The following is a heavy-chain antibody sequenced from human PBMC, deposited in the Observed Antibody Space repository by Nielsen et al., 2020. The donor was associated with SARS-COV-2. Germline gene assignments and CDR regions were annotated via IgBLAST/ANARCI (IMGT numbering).Heavy chain of an antibody. V-gene: IGHV3-20*01. CDR2: INWNGGST. CDR3: ARDNRLVAAGYYYGMDV. J-gene: IGHJ6*02. Sequence: GESLKISCAASGFTFDDHGMSWVRQAPGKGLEWVSGINWNGGSTGYADSVRGRFTISRDNAKNSLYLQMNSLRAEDTALYHCARDNRLVAAGYYYGMDVWGQGTAVTVSS. CDR1: GFTFDDHG. D-gene: IGHD6-13*01.